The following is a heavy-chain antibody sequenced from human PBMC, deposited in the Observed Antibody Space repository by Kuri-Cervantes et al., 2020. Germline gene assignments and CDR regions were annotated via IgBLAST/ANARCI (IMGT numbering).Heavy chain of an antibody. CDR3: ARQISGSPGPFDY. J-gene: IGHJ4*02. D-gene: IGHD1-26*01. V-gene: IGHV4-39*01. Sequence: SETLSLTCTVSGGSISSSSYYWGWIRQPPGKGLEWIGSIYYSGSTYYNPSLKIRVTISVDTSKNQFSLKLSSVTAADTDVYYCARQISGSPGPFDYWGQGTLVTVSS. CDR1: GGSISSSSYY. CDR2: IYYSGST.